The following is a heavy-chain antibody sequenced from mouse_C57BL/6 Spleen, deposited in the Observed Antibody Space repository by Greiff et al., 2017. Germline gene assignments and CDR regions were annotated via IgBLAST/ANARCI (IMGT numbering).Heavy chain of an antibody. D-gene: IGHD1-1*01. J-gene: IGHJ2*01. V-gene: IGHV1-26*01. CDR3: AITTVPSGY. CDR1: GYTFTDYY. Sequence: EVQLQQSGPELVKPGASVKISCKASGYTFTDYYMNWVKQSHGKSLEWIGDINPKNGGTSYNQKFKGKATLTVDKSSSTAYMDLRSLTSDDSAVYCCAITTVPSGYWGQGTTLAVYS. CDR2: INPKNGGT.